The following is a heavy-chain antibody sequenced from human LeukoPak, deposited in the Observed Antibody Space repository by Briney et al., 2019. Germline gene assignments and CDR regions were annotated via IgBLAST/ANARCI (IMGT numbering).Heavy chain of an antibody. J-gene: IGHJ5*02. V-gene: IGHV3-23*01. CDR3: AKVEKEGSSWYWFDP. CDR2: ISGSGGST. Sequence: GGSLRLSCAVSGITFSRNAMSWVRQAPGKGLEWVSAISGSGGSTYYADSVKGRFTISRDNSKNTLYLQMNSLRAEDTAVYYCAKVEKEGSSWYWFDPWGQGTLVTVSS. D-gene: IGHD6-13*01. CDR1: GITFSRNA.